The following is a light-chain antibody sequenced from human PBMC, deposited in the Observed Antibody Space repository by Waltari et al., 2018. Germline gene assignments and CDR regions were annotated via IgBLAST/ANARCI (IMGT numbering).Light chain of an antibody. CDR2: DVT. CDR1: SKY. CDR3: SSYVGHTLWV. Sequence: QSALAQPAPVSGSPGQSITFSCPGDSKYVPWYQQHPGRAPKLVIYDVTNRPAGGSDRFSGSKSGNTASLTISGLQAEDEAYYYCSSYVGHTLWVFGGGTKLTVL. J-gene: IGLJ3*02. V-gene: IGLV2-14*03.